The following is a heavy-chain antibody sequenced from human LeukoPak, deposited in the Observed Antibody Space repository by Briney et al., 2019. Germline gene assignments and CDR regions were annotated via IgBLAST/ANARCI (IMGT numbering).Heavy chain of an antibody. CDR3: ARGRGHDYGGDSENYYYMDV. V-gene: IGHV1-2*02. Sequence: ASVKVSCKASGYTFRGYYMHWVRQAPGQGLEWMGWINTNSGDTNHAQKFQGRVTMTRDTSITIAYLELSRLTYDDTAVYYCARGRGHDYGGDSENYYYMDVWGKGTMVTVSS. CDR2: INTNSGDT. CDR1: GYTFRGYY. D-gene: IGHD4-23*01. J-gene: IGHJ6*03.